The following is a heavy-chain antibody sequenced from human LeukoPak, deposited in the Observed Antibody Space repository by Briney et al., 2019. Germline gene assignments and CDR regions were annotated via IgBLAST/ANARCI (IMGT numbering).Heavy chain of an antibody. J-gene: IGHJ6*03. Sequence: PGGSLRLSCAASGFTFSSYWMSWVRQAPGKGLEWVANIKQDGSEKYYVDSVKGRFTISRDNAKNSLYLQMNSLRAEDTAVCYCARDPRRIAARRPDYYYYMDVWGKGTTVTVSS. D-gene: IGHD6-6*01. CDR1: GFTFSSYW. CDR3: ARDPRRIAARRPDYYYYMDV. CDR2: IKQDGSEK. V-gene: IGHV3-7*01.